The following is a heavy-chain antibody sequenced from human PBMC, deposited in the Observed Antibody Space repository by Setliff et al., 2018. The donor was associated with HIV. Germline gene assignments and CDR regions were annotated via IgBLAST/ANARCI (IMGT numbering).Heavy chain of an antibody. CDR2: IYQSGSI. CDR1: GYSISSGFS. Sequence: PSETLSLTCAASGYSISSGFSRAWIRQPPGQGPQWIGSIYQSGSIYYNPSLQSRVTISVDSSKNQFSLNLFSVTAADTAVYYCARPRRVRSRAWYWFDIWGQGTLVTVSS. CDR3: ARPRRVRSRAWYWFDI. D-gene: IGHD6-19*01. V-gene: IGHV4-38-2*01. J-gene: IGHJ5*02.